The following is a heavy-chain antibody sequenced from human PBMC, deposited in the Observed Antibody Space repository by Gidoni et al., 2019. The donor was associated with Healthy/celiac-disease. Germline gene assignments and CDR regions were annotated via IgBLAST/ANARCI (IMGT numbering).Heavy chain of an antibody. CDR2: ISSSSSYI. D-gene: IGHD5-18*01. CDR1: GFTFSSYS. CDR3: AREDGYTAMVTEAYYYYGMDV. J-gene: IGHJ6*02. Sequence: EVQLVESGGGLVKPGGCLRLSCAASGFTFSSYSMNWVRQAPGKGLEWVSSISSSSSYIYYADSVKGRFTIYRDNAKNSLYLQMNSLRAEDTAVYYCAREDGYTAMVTEAYYYYGMDVWGQGTTVTVSS. V-gene: IGHV3-21*01.